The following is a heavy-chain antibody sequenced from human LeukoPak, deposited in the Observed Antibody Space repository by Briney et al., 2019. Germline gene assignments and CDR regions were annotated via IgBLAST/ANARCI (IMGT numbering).Heavy chain of an antibody. Sequence: PSETLSLTCTVSGGSISSSSYYSGWIRQPPGTGLEWIGSIYYSGSTYYNPSPKSRVTISVDTSKNQFSLKLSSVTAADTAVYYCARHSDHYGGGGQGTLVTVSA. CDR2: IYYSGST. CDR1: GGSISSSSYY. CDR3: ARHSDHYGG. V-gene: IGHV4-39*01. J-gene: IGHJ1*01. D-gene: IGHD4/OR15-4a*01.